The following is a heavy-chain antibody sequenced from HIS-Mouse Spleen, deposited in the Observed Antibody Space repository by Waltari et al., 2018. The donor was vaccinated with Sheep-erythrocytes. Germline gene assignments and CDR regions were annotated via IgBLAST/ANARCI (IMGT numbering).Heavy chain of an antibody. CDR2: ISSSSSYI. J-gene: IGHJ4*02. D-gene: IGHD1-26*01. Sequence: EVQLVESGGGLVKPGGSLRLSCAASGFTFRSYSMTWVRQAPGKGLEWVSSISSSSSYIYYADSVKGRFTISRDNAKNSLYLQMNSLRAEDTAVYYCARVASGATFDYWGQGTMVTVSS. CDR1: GFTFRSYS. V-gene: IGHV3-21*01. CDR3: ARVASGATFDY.